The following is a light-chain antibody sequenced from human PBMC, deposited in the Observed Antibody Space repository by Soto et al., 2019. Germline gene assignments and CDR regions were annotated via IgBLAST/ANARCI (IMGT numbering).Light chain of an antibody. Sequence: DIQMTQSPSSLSASVGDRVDITCRASQGISNSLAWYQQKPGKVPKLLIYAASTLQSGVPSRFSGSGSGTDFTLTISSLQPEDVATYYCQKYNSALFTFGPGTKVHIK. CDR3: QKYNSALFT. V-gene: IGKV1-27*01. CDR2: AAS. CDR1: QGISNS. J-gene: IGKJ3*01.